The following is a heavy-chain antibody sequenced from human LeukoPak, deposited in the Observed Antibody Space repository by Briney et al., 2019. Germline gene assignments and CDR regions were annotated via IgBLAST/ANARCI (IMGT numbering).Heavy chain of an antibody. V-gene: IGHV4-4*07. Sequence: PSETLSLACTVSGGSISTYYWTWIRQPAGKGLEWIGRIYTSGAANYNPSLKSRVSMSVDTSKNQFSLKLYSVTAAETAVYYCARDLRGDLHGSFDYWGQGTLVTVSS. CDR3: ARDLRGDLHGSFDY. J-gene: IGHJ4*02. D-gene: IGHD3-10*01. CDR1: GGSISTYY. CDR2: IYTSGAA.